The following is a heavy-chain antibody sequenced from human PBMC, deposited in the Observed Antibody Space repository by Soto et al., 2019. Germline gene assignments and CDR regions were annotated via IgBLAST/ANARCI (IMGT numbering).Heavy chain of an antibody. Sequence: PSETLSLTCTVSGGSVSSGSYYWSWIRQPPGKGLEWIGYIYYSGSTNYNPSLKSRVTISVDTSKNQFSLKPSSVTAADTAVYYCASVTRTCISTSCYRYYYGMDVWGQGTTVTVSS. D-gene: IGHD2-2*02. CDR2: IYYSGST. V-gene: IGHV4-61*01. CDR1: GGSVSSGSYY. CDR3: ASVTRTCISTSCYRYYYGMDV. J-gene: IGHJ6*02.